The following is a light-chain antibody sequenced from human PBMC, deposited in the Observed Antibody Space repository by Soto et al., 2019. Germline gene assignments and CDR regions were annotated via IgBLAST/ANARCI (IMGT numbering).Light chain of an antibody. Sequence: QLTQSPSSLSASVGDRVTITCRASQGISSYLAWYQQKPGKAPKLLIYAASTLQSGVPSRFSGSGSGTDFTLTISSLQPEDFATYYCQQLNSYPRGLTFGGGTKVDIK. CDR3: QQLNSYPRGLT. J-gene: IGKJ4*02. CDR2: AAS. V-gene: IGKV1-9*01. CDR1: QGISSY.